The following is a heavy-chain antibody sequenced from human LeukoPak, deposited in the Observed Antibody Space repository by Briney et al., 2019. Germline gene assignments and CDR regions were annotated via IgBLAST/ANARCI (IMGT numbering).Heavy chain of an antibody. CDR2: IYTSGST. J-gene: IGHJ5*02. V-gene: IGHV4-4*07. CDR1: GGSISSYY. CDR3: ARDEFDASSGWFDP. D-gene: IGHD3-16*01. Sequence: SETLSLTCTVSGGSISSYYWSWIRQPAGKGLEWIGRIYTSGSTNYNPSLKSRVTMSVDTSKNQFSLKLSSVAAADTAVYYCARDEFDASSGWFDPWGQGPLVTVSS.